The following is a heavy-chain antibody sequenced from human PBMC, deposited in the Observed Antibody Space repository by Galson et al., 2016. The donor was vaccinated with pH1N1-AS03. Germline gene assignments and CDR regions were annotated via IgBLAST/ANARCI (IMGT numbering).Heavy chain of an antibody. CDR3: TRESSGLGRGLDY. J-gene: IGHJ4*02. Sequence: SETLSLTCRVSGGSLSGYFWTWIRQPAGKGLEWIGRMDPTGRRNYKSSLESRVSMSVDTSKNEISLRLTSMTAADTAVYYCTRESSGLGRGLDYWGQGTLVTVSS. CDR1: GGSLSGYF. V-gene: IGHV4-4*07. D-gene: IGHD3-10*01. CDR2: MDPTGRR.